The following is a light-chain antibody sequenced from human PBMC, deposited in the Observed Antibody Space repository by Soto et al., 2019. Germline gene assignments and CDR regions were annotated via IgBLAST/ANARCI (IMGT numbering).Light chain of an antibody. Sequence: EVVMTQSPAILSVSPGERATLSCRASQTVNSNLAWYQQKPGQAPRLLIFHASTRATGIPARFSGSGSGTEFTLTISHLQSEDFAVYSCQQYGDWPGAFGGGTKV. CDR3: QQYGDWPGA. J-gene: IGKJ4*01. V-gene: IGKV3-15*01. CDR1: QTVNSN. CDR2: HAS.